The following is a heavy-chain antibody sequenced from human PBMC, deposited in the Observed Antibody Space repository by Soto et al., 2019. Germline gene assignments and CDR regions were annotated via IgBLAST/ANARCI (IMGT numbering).Heavy chain of an antibody. CDR3: ARCEVCYPGGDDAFDL. CDR2: IIPMFGTT. J-gene: IGHJ3*01. CDR1: GGTVSSHA. V-gene: IGHV1-69*01. Sequence: QVQLVQSGAEVKKPGSSVKVSWKTSGGTVSSHALTWLRQAPGQGLEWMGGIIPMFGTTYTSQKFQGRVAISADETTSTLELSSLRSEDTAVYFCARCEVCYPGGDDAFDLSGQGTTVIVSS. D-gene: IGHD2-15*01.